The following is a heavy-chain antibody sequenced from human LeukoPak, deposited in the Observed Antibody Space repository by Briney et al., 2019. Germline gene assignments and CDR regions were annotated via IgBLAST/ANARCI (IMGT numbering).Heavy chain of an antibody. D-gene: IGHD3-10*01. CDR2: ISSSSSTI. J-gene: IGHJ4*02. CDR1: GFTFSTYS. V-gene: IGHV3-48*01. CDR3: AKGFYVSGSSNFDY. Sequence: GGSLRLSCAASGFTFSTYSMNWVRQAPGKGLEWVSYISSSSSTIYYADSVKGRFTVSRDNSKNTVYLQMSSLRAEDTAVYYCAKGFYVSGSSNFDYWGLGTLVTVSS.